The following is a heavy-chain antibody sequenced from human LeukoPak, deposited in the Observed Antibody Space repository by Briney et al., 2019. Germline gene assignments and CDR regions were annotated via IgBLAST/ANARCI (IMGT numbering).Heavy chain of an antibody. J-gene: IGHJ5*02. V-gene: IGHV1-2*02. Sequence: SVRLSSTASGYTFTHYYMHWVRQAPAQGLGWMGWIGPNSVDTNYAQKFQGRVTMTSDSSISTAYMELTRLISDDTAVYYCARSNIAVRRGDNWFDPWGQGTLVTVSS. CDR3: ARSNIAVRRGDNWFDP. CDR1: GYTFTHYY. D-gene: IGHD6-6*01. CDR2: IGPNSVDT.